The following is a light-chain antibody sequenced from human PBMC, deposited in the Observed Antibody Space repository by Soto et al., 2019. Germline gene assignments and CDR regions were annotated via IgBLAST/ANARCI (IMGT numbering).Light chain of an antibody. J-gene: IGKJ5*01. CDR1: QSVRNNY. CDR3: LQFGSTPST. V-gene: IGKV3-20*01. Sequence: EIVLTQSPGTLSLSPGERATLSCRASQSVRNNYLSWFQKKPGQAPRLLIYSSSIRATGIPDRFSGSGSGTDFTLTVSRLEPEDFGVYYCLQFGSTPSTFGQGARLEIE. CDR2: SSS.